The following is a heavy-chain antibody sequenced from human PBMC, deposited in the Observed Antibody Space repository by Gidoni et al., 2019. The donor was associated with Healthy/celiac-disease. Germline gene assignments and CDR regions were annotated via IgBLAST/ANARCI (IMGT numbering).Heavy chain of an antibody. CDR2: INPNSGGT. Sequence: QVQLVQSGAAVKTPGASVKVSRKASGYTFTGYSMHWVRQAPGQGLEWMGWINPNSGGTNYAQKFQGRVTMTRDTSISTAYMELSRLRSDDTAVYYCARVSDRGRAHPFDYWGQGTLVTVSS. V-gene: IGHV1-2*02. J-gene: IGHJ4*02. CDR3: ARVSDRGRAHPFDY. CDR1: GYTFTGYS. D-gene: IGHD3-16*01.